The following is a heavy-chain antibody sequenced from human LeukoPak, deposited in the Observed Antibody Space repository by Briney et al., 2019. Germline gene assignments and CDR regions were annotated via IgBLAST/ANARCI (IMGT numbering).Heavy chain of an antibody. D-gene: IGHD3-16*01. V-gene: IGHV4-59*01. Sequence: SETLSLTCTVSGDSISNYYWSWIRQPPGKGLEWIGYISYSGSTNYNTSLKSRVTISVGTSKNQFSLKVSSVTAADTAVYYCARVGRGDYVWGSYSFDYWGQGTLVTVSS. CDR3: ARVGRGDYVWGSYSFDY. CDR1: GDSISNYY. CDR2: ISYSGST. J-gene: IGHJ4*02.